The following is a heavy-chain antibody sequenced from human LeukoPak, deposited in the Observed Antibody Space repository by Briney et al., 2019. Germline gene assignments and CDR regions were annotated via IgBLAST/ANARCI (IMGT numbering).Heavy chain of an antibody. CDR3: ARGVPLGYCTYGVCYPPYYFDY. V-gene: IGHV1-8*01. CDR1: GYTFTSYA. Sequence: DSVKVSCKASGYTFTSYAISWVRQATGQGLEWMGWVNPRSGDAGYLQKFQGRLTITRDSSIDTAYMDLSGLNSEDTAVYYCARGVPLGYCTYGVCYPPYYFDYWGQGTLVTASS. D-gene: IGHD2-8*01. J-gene: IGHJ4*02. CDR2: VNPRSGDA.